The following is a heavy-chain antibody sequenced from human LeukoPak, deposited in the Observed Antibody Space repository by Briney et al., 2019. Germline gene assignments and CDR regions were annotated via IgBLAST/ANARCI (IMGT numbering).Heavy chain of an antibody. D-gene: IGHD3-3*01. CDR1: GFTFSSYS. Sequence: GGSLRLSCAASGFTFSSYSMTWVRQAPGKGLEWVSYISSSSSTIYYADSVKGRFTISRDNAKNSLYLQMNSLRAEDTAVYYCARERFLGTPPRKNYYYYYGMDVWGQGTTVTVSS. V-gene: IGHV3-48*01. J-gene: IGHJ6*02. CDR3: ARERFLGTPPRKNYYYYYGMDV. CDR2: ISSSSSTI.